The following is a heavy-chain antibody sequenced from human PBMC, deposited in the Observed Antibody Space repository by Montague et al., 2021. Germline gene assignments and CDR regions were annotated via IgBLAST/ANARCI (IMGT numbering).Heavy chain of an antibody. CDR3: ARRGVVTGWFDP. V-gene: IGHV4-34*01. Sequence: SETPSLTCTVYGGSFSGYYWSWICQPPGKGLEWIGEINHSGSTNYNPSLKSRVTISVDTSKNQFSLKLSSVTAADTAVYYCARRGVVTGWFDPWGQGTLVTVSS. J-gene: IGHJ5*02. CDR1: GGSFSGYY. CDR2: INHSGST. D-gene: IGHD2-21*02.